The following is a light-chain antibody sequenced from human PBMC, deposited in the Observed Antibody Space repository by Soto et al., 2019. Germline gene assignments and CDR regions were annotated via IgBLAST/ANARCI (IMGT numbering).Light chain of an antibody. CDR3: QQYNYYWT. CDR2: GAS. Sequence: EFVMTQSPATLSVSPGERATLSCRASHSVSSSLAWYQQKPGQAPRLLISGASTRAAGIPARFSGSGSGTEFTLTISSLQSEDFATYYCQQYNYYWTFGQGTKVDIK. J-gene: IGKJ1*01. CDR1: HSVSSS. V-gene: IGKV3-15*01.